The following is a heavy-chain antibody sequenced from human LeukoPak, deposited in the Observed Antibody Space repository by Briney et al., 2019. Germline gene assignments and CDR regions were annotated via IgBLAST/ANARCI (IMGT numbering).Heavy chain of an antibody. V-gene: IGHV4-59*12. Sequence: SETLSLTCTVAGGSLSNYYWGWIRPPPGKGLEWIGHISYSGSTYYNPSLKSRVTISVATSKTQFSLKLTYATAADTAVYFCARDCSDSRGWYSDYWGRGSLVTVSS. CDR2: ISYSGST. J-gene: IGHJ4*02. CDR1: GGSLSNYY. D-gene: IGHD6-19*01. CDR3: ARDCSDSRGWYSDY.